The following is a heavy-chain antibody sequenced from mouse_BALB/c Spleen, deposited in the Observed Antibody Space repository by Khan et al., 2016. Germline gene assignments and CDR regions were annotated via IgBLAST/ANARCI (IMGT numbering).Heavy chain of an antibody. Sequence: QVQLQQPGAELVRPGASVKLSCKASGHPFTTYWMNWVKQRPEQGLVWIGRIDPYDSETHYDQRFKDKAILTVDRSSSTAYMQLSSLTSEDSAVYYCARGSTVFDYWGQGTTLTVSS. D-gene: IGHD1-1*01. V-gene: IGHV1-52*01. CDR3: ARGSTVFDY. J-gene: IGHJ2*01. CDR2: IDPYDSET. CDR1: GHPFTTYW.